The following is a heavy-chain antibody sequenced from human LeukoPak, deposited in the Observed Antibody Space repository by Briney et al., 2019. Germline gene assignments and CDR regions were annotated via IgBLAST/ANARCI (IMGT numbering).Heavy chain of an antibody. D-gene: IGHD2-15*01. V-gene: IGHV3-74*01. CDR1: GFTFSSYY. CDR3: ARGGSCSGGNCKYTRKEVDY. J-gene: IGHJ4*02. Sequence: GGSLRLSCAASGFTFSSYYMNWVRQAPGKGLVWVSRINSDGSSTTYADSVKGRFTISRDNAKNTLYLQMNSLRVEDTAIYYCARGGSCSGGNCKYTRKEVDYWGQGTLVTVSS. CDR2: INSDGSST.